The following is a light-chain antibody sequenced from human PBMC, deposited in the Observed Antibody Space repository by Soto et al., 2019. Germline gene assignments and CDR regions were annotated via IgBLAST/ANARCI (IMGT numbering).Light chain of an antibody. CDR3: TSWTTSTTMI. CDR1: SRDIGAYNF. V-gene: IGLV2-14*03. J-gene: IGLJ2*01. CDR2: DVN. Sequence: LTTPSPRNGVPGQSVTLSCPGNSRDIGAYNFVSWYQQHPGKAPKLMLYDVNIRPSGVSNRFSGSKSGNTASLTISGLQAEDEADYYCTSWTTSTTMIFGGGTKVTVL.